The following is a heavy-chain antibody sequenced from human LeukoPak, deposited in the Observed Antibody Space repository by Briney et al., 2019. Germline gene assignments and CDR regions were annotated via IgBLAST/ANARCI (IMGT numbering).Heavy chain of an antibody. CDR1: GGSISSGSYY. J-gene: IGHJ6*03. D-gene: IGHD3-10*01. V-gene: IGHV4-61*02. Sequence: SQTLSLTCTVSGGSISSGSYYWSWIRQPAGKGLEWIGRIYTSGSTNYNPSLKSRVTISVDTSKNQFSLKLSSVTAADTAVYYCARVRASITMVRGVMGYYYYYMDVWGKGTTVTISS. CDR3: ARVRASITMVRGVMGYYYYYMDV. CDR2: IYTSGST.